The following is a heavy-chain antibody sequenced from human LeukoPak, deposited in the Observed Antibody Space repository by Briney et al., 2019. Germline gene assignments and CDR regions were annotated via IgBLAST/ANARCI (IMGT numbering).Heavy chain of an antibody. CDR1: GFTFSSYS. D-gene: IGHD2-15*01. J-gene: IGHJ4*02. Sequence: GGSLRLSCAASGFTFSSYSMNWVRQAPGKGLEWVSYISSSSSTIYYADSVKGRFTISRDNSKNTLYLQMNSLRAEDTAVYYCAKEACGGSCYYFDYWGQGTLVTVSS. CDR3: AKEACGGSCYYFDY. CDR2: ISSSSSTI. V-gene: IGHV3-48*01.